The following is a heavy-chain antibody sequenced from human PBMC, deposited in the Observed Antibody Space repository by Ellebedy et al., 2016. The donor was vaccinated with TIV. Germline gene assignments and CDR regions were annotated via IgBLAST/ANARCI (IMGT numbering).Heavy chain of an antibody. D-gene: IGHD3-10*01. Sequence: GESLKISCAASGFISSNYWMHWVRQAPGKGLEWVSGINWNGGSTGYADSVKGRFTISRDNAKNSLYLQMNSLRAEDTALYYCARDYGSGIVNWFDPWGQGTLVTVSS. J-gene: IGHJ5*02. CDR2: INWNGGST. V-gene: IGHV3-20*04. CDR1: GFISSNYW. CDR3: ARDYGSGIVNWFDP.